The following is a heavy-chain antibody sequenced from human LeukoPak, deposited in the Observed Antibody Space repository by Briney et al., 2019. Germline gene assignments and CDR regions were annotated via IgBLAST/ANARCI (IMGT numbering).Heavy chain of an antibody. CDR3: ARDGLDAFDI. J-gene: IGHJ3*02. CDR2: IYYSGST. CDR1: GGSISSSSYY. Sequence: SETLSLTCTVSGGSISSSSYYWGWIRQPPGKGLEWIGSIYYSGSTYYNPSLKSRVIISVDTSKNQFSLKLSSVTAADTAVYYCARDGLDAFDIWGQGTMVTVSS. V-gene: IGHV4-39*07.